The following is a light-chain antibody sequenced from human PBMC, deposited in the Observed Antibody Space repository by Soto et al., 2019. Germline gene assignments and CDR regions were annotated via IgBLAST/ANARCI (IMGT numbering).Light chain of an antibody. CDR1: EDVANY. J-gene: IGKJ1*01. V-gene: IGKV1-5*01. CDR3: QQYKSWWT. Sequence: EIQMTQSPSTLSASVGDTVTIACRASEDVANYLAWHQQKPGRAPMLLISDASDLKSGVPSRFSGSGSGTDFTLINSNLQPDDSATYYCQQYKSWWTFGQGTKVQIK. CDR2: DAS.